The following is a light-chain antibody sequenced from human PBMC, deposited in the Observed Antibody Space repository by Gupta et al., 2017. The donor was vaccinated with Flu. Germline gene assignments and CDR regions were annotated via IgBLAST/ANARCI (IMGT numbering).Light chain of an antibody. J-gene: IGKJ2*01. CDR1: QSLSTY. CDR2: AAS. V-gene: IGKV1-39*01. CDR3: QQTYTFPYT. Sequence: DIQMTQSPSSLSASLGDTVTITCRASQSLSTYLSWYQQRPGRAPRLLIYAASSLQSGVPSRFSGSGSGTHFTLTISSLQPEDYATYYCQQTYTFPYTFGHGTEVEIK.